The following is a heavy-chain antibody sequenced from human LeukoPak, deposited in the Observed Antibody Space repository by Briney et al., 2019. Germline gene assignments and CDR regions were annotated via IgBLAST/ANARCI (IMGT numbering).Heavy chain of an antibody. V-gene: IGHV4-30-4*01. D-gene: IGHD3-10*01. Sequence: SEALSLTCTVSGGSISSGDYYWTWIRQPPGKGLGGIGYTYDSGRTHYNSSLKSRLTISVDTSKNQFSLKLSSVTAADTAVYYCARGLRGIMIRGAITDLNWFDAWGQGTLVIVSS. CDR3: ARGLRGIMIRGAITDLNWFDA. CDR2: TYDSGRT. CDR1: GGSISSGDYY. J-gene: IGHJ5*02.